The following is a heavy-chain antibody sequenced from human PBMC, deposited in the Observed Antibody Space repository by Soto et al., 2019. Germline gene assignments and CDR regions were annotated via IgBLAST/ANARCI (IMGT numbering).Heavy chain of an antibody. CDR2: IYYAGST. CDR1: GGSISSTDHY. Sequence: QLQESGPGLVKASETLSLTCTVSGGSISSTDHYWGWIRQPPGKGLEWLGSIYYAGSTFHNPSLKRRATISVDTSRNQFSLRMSSVTASDTAAYYCARPVFHCLIGSCDDYNFYGLDVWGQGTTVTVSS. J-gene: IGHJ6*02. D-gene: IGHD3-16*01. CDR3: ARPVFHCLIGSCDDYNFYGLDV. V-gene: IGHV4-39*01.